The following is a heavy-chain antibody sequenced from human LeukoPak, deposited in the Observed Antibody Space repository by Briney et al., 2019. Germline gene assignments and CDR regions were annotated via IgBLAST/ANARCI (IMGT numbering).Heavy chain of an antibody. J-gene: IGHJ5*02. CDR2: IYPGDSDT. CDR1: GYSFTSYW. CDR3: AREPGYSSGWYGQFDP. D-gene: IGHD6-19*01. Sequence: GESLKISCKGSGYSFTSYWIGWVRQMPGKGLEWMGIIYPGDSDTRYSPSFQGQVTISADKSISTAYLQWSSLKASDTAMYYCAREPGYSSGWYGQFDPWGQGTLVTVSS. V-gene: IGHV5-51*01.